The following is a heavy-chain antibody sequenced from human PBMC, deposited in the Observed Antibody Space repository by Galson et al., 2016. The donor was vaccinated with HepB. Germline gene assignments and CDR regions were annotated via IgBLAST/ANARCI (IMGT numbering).Heavy chain of an antibody. CDR1: GYSFNGYG. J-gene: IGHJ4*02. CDR2: ISAYNGDT. V-gene: IGHV1-18*01. D-gene: IGHD6-25*01. Sequence: SVKVSCKASGYSFNGYGISWVRQAPGQGLEWMGWISAYNGDTKFEEKFQGRVTMTTDTSTSTAYMELRSLRSGDAAVYYCARYRAATAYSDFWGQGTLVTVSS. CDR3: ARYRAATAYSDF.